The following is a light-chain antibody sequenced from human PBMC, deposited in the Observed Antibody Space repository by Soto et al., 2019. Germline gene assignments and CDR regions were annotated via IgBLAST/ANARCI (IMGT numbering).Light chain of an antibody. CDR1: QSVSSSY. CDR2: GAS. J-gene: IGKJ2*01. CDR3: QQYGSSPGT. V-gene: IGKV3-20*01. Sequence: EIVLTQSPGTLSLSPGERATLSCRASQSVSSSYLAWYQQKPGQAPRLLIYGASSRATGIPDRFSGSGSGTDFTLTISRREPEDVAGYYCQQYGSSPGTFGQGTKLEIK.